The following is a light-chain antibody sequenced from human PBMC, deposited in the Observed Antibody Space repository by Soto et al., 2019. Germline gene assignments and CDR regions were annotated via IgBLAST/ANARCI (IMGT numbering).Light chain of an antibody. CDR3: QQYGSPPPYT. V-gene: IGKV3-20*01. Sequence: EVVLTQSPGTLSLSPGERATLSCRASQSVSNNYLAWYQQKPGQGPRRLIFGSSDRATGVPDRFSGSGSGPDFTLTTSRLEPEDFAVYYCQQYGSPPPYTFGQGTKLEIK. CDR1: QSVSNNY. CDR2: GSS. J-gene: IGKJ2*01.